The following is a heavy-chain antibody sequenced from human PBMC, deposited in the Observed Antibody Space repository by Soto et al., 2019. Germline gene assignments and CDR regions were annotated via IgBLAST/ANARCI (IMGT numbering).Heavy chain of an antibody. CDR3: AREPTVSYYYYYGMDV. Sequence: SETLSLTCTVSGGSISSGGYYWSWIRQHPGKGLEWIGYIYYSGSTYYNPSLKSRATISVDTSKNQFSLKLSSVTAADTAVYYCAREPTVSYYYYYGMDVWGQGTTVTVSS. D-gene: IGHD4-17*01. CDR2: IYYSGST. CDR1: GGSISSGGYY. J-gene: IGHJ6*02. V-gene: IGHV4-31*03.